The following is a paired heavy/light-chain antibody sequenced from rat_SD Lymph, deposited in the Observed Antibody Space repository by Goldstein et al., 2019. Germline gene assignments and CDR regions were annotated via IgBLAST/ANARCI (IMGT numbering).Light chain of an antibody. CDR2: AAS. J-gene: IGKJ1*01. Sequence: DIQMTQSPASLSASLGETVSIECLASEGISNDLAWYQQKSGKSPQLLIYAASRLQDGVPSRFSGSGSGTRYSLKISGMQPEDEADYFCQQSYKYPPTFGGGTKLELK. V-gene: IGKV12S8*01. CDR3: QQSYKYPPT. CDR1: EGISND.
Heavy chain of an antibody. CDR2: ISSGSSYI. Sequence: EVQLVESGGGLVQPGRSLKLSCVASGFTFSNYGMNWIRQAPGKGLEWVAYISSGSSYIYYAETVKGRFTISRDNAKNTLYLQMTSLRSEDTALYYCARQDYDGTYYYYFDYWGQGVMVTVSS. V-gene: IGHV5-34*01. J-gene: IGHJ2*01. D-gene: IGHD1-12*02. CDR1: GFTFSNYG. CDR3: ARQDYDGTYYYYFDY.